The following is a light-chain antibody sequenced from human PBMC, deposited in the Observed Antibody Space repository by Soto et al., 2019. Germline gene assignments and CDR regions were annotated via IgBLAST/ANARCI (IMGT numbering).Light chain of an antibody. CDR3: QQYVHWPPGA. CDR1: QSVSSS. J-gene: IGKJ1*01. V-gene: IGKV3-15*01. Sequence: EIVVTQSPATLSVSPGERVTLSCRASQSVSSSLAWDQQRPGQAPRLLIYDTSTRAAGIAARFSGSGSGTEFTLTISSLQSADSAVYYCQQYVHWPPGAFGQGTTVEIK. CDR2: DTS.